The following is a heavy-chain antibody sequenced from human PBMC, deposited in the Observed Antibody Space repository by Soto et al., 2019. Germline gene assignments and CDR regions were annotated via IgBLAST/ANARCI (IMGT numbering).Heavy chain of an antibody. J-gene: IGHJ4*02. CDR3: ARHDRITVTTF. Sequence: QLQLQESGPGLVKPSETLSLTCTLSGGSISSSSYYWGWIRQPPGTGLEWIGNIYYRGSNYYNPSLRRRLTIPVDRSKNQFSLKQSSVTAADTAVYYCARHDRITVTTFWGQGTLVTVS. V-gene: IGHV4-39*01. CDR1: GGSISSSSYY. D-gene: IGHD4-4*01. CDR2: IYYRGSN.